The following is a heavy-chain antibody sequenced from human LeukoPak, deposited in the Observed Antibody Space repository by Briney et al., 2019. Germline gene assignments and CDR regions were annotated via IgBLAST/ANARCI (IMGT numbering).Heavy chain of an antibody. D-gene: IGHD2-15*01. CDR1: GGSFSGYY. Sequence: SETLSLTCAVYGGSFSGYYWSWIRQPPGKGLEWIGEINHSGSTNYNPSLKSRVTISVDTSKNQFSLKLSSVTAADTAVYHCARVKCSGGSCGAFDIWGQGTMVTVSP. CDR2: INHSGST. V-gene: IGHV4-34*01. CDR3: ARVKCSGGSCGAFDI. J-gene: IGHJ3*02.